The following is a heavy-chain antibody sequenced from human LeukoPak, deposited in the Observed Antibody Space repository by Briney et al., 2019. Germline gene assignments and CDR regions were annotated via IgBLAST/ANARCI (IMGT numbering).Heavy chain of an antibody. V-gene: IGHV1-2*06. Sequence: ASVKVSCKASGYTFTGYYMHWVRQAPGQGPEWMGRINPNSGGTNYAQRFQGRVTLTRDTSISTAYMELSRLRSDDTAVYYCARVVVGVTRGDFDYWGQETLVTVSS. CDR3: ARVVVGVTRGDFDY. CDR2: INPNSGGT. J-gene: IGHJ4*02. D-gene: IGHD1-26*01. CDR1: GYTFTGYY.